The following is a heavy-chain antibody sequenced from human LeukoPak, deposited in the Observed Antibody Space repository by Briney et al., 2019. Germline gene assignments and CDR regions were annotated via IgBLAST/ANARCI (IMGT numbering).Heavy chain of an antibody. J-gene: IGHJ4*02. CDR2: IYYSGST. Sequence: SETLSLTCAVSGGSISSSSYYWGWIRQPPGKGLEWIGSIYYSGSTYYNPSLKSRVTISVDTSKNQFSLKLSSVTAADTAVYYCARDRNPLWDIIPFDYWGQGTLVTVPS. D-gene: IGHD1-14*01. CDR1: GGSISSSSYY. CDR3: ARDRNPLWDIIPFDY. V-gene: IGHV4-39*07.